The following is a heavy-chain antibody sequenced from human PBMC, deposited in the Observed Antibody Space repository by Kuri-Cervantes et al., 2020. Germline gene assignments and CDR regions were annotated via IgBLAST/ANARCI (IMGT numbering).Heavy chain of an antibody. V-gene: IGHV1-8*01. CDR2: MNPNSGNT. Sequence: ASVKVSCKASGYTFTSYDINWVRQATGQGLEWMGWMNPNSGNTGYAQKFQGRVTMTRNTSISTAYMELSSLRSEDTAVYYCARSEVCGGDCYLDYWGQGTLVTVSS. J-gene: IGHJ4*02. CDR1: GYTFTSYD. D-gene: IGHD2-21*02. CDR3: ARSEVCGGDCYLDY.